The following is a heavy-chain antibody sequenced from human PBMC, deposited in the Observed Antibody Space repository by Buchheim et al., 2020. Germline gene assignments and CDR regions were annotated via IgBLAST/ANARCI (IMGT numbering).Heavy chain of an antibody. V-gene: IGHV4-34*01. J-gene: IGHJ6*02. Sequence: QVQLQQWGAGLLKPSETLSLTWAVYGGSFSGYYWSWIRQPPGKGLEWIGEINHSGSTNYNPSLKSRVTISVDTSKNQFSLKLSSVTAADTAVYYCARNAYYYYYYGMDIWGQGTT. CDR2: INHSGST. CDR1: GGSFSGYY. CDR3: ARNAYYYYYYGMDI.